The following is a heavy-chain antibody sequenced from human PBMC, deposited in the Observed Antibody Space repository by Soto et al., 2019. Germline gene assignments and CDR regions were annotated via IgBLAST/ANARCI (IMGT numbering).Heavy chain of an antibody. V-gene: IGHV1-18*01. CDR1: GYTFTNFG. CDR2: ISAYNGNT. J-gene: IGHJ4*02. D-gene: IGHD3-16*01. Sequence: QVQLVQSGAEVKKPGASVKVSCKTSGYTFTNFGLSWVRQAPGQGLEWMGWISAYNGNTNYAQNFQGSVTMTKDTSTSKAYMELRSPRSDDTAVDYCARGGNPIDYWGQGTLVTVSS. CDR3: ARGGNPIDY.